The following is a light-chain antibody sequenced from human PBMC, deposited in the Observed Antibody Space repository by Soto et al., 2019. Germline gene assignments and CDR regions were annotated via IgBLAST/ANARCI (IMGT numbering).Light chain of an antibody. Sequence: DIQMTQSPATVSASVGDRVTITCRASHNINYWLAWYQQRPGSAPKLLIYDFSTLQSGVPSRFSGSHSGTEFTVAISTLQPDDFATYYCQHYAFDSQTFGQGTKVEVK. CDR3: QHYAFDSQT. CDR2: DFS. V-gene: IGKV1-5*01. CDR1: HNINYW. J-gene: IGKJ1*01.